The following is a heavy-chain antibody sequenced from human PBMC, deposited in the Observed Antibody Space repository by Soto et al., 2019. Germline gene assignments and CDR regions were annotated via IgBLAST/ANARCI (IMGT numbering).Heavy chain of an antibody. Sequence: LRLSCAASGFTFSDHYMDWVRQAPGKGLEWVGRSRNKPNNYATEYAASVKGRFTISRDDSKNSLFLQMNSLKTEDTAVYYCAVPSGATDGNDAFDIWGQGTMVTVS. D-gene: IGHD5-12*01. CDR2: SRNKPNNYAT. CDR3: AVPSGATDGNDAFDI. CDR1: GFTFSDHY. V-gene: IGHV3-72*01. J-gene: IGHJ3*02.